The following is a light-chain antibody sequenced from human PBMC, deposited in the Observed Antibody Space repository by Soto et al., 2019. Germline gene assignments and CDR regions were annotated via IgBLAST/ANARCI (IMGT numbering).Light chain of an antibody. J-gene: IGLJ3*02. CDR3: CSCVSGSPFDVL. CDR1: SSDIGDSNY. CDR2: DVT. Sequence: QSALTQPRSVSGSPGQSVTISCTGTSSDIGDSNYVSWYQQHPGKAPKLLIYDVTRRPSGVSDRFSGSKSGNTASLTISGLQAEDEADYYCCSCVSGSPFDVLFGGGTKLTVL. V-gene: IGLV2-11*01.